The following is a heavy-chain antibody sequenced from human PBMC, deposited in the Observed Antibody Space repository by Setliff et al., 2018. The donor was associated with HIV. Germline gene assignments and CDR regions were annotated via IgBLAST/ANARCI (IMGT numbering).Heavy chain of an antibody. V-gene: IGHV5-51*01. Sequence: PGESLKISCQGSGYTFTNYWIGWVRQESGKGLEWMGFIYPSDSDSKYSPSFQDQVTISVDKSINTAYLQWSSLRASDTAMYYCARHLGEIDYDDSSNYFDNWGQGTLVTVSS. CDR1: GYTFTNYW. J-gene: IGHJ4*02. CDR2: IYPSDSDS. CDR3: ARHLGEIDYDDSSNYFDN. D-gene: IGHD3-22*01.